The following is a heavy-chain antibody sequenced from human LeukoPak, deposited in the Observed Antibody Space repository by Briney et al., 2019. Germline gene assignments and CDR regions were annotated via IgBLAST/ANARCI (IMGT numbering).Heavy chain of an antibody. CDR3: ARWPLVGATAFDY. D-gene: IGHD1-26*01. Sequence: GGSLRLSCAASGFTFSSYSMNWVRQAPGKGLEWVSSISSSSSYIYYADSVKGRFTISRDNAKNSLYLQMNSLRAEDTAVYYCARWPLVGATAFDYWGQGTLVTVSS. CDR2: ISSSSSYI. CDR1: GFTFSSYS. V-gene: IGHV3-21*01. J-gene: IGHJ4*02.